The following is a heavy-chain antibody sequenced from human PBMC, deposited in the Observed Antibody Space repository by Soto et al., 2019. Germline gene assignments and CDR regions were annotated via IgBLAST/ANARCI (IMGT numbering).Heavy chain of an antibody. V-gene: IGHV4-59*01. Sequence: PSETLSLTCTVSGGSISSYYWSWIRQPPGKGLEWIGYIYYSGSTNYNPSLKSRVTISVDTSKNQFSLKLSSVTAADTAVYYCARGKQRGDYWGQGTLVTVSS. CDR2: IYYSGST. D-gene: IGHD6-25*01. CDR3: ARGKQRGDY. J-gene: IGHJ4*02. CDR1: GGSISSYY.